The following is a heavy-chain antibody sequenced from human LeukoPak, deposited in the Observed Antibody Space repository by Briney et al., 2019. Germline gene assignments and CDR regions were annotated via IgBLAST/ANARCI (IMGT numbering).Heavy chain of an antibody. Sequence: SETLSLTCTVSGGSISSYYWSWIRQPPGKGLEWIGYIYYSGSTNYNPSLKSRVTISVDTSKNQFSLKLSSVTAADTAVYYCARRNVHGDSSAEYFQHWGQGTLVTVSS. J-gene: IGHJ1*01. CDR2: IYYSGST. V-gene: IGHV4-59*08. CDR1: GGSISSYY. D-gene: IGHD4-17*01. CDR3: ARRNVHGDSSAEYFQH.